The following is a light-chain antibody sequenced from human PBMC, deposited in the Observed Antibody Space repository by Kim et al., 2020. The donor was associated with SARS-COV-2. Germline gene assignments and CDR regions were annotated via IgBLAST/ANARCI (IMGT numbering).Light chain of an antibody. J-gene: IGKJ3*01. CDR3: QQYGSSPPRFT. Sequence: EIVLTQSPGTLSLSPGERATLSCRASQSVSSSYLAWYQQKPGQAPRLLIYGASSRATGIPDRFSGSGSGTDFTLTISRLEPEDFAVYYCQQYGSSPPRFTFGPGTKLEIK. V-gene: IGKV3-20*01. CDR2: GAS. CDR1: QSVSSSY.